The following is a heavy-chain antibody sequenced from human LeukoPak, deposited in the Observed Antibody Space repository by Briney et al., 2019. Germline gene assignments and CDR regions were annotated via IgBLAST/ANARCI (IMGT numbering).Heavy chain of an antibody. V-gene: IGHV3-48*03. J-gene: IGHJ5*02. CDR2: ISSSGSTK. CDR3: ARGRLTTINWFDP. Sequence: GGSLRLSCAASGFTFSSYEMNWVRQAPGKGLEWVSYISSSGSTKYYADSVKGRFTISRDNAKNSLYLQMNSLRVEDTAVYYCARGRLTTINWFDPWGQGTLVTVSS. CDR1: GFTFSSYE. D-gene: IGHD4-17*01.